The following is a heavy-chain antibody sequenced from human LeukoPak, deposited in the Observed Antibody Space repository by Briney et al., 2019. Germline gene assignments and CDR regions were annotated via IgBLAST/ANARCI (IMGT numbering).Heavy chain of an antibody. CDR3: ARDQTPMDSGSYGFDY. D-gene: IGHD1-26*01. CDR2: IYSGGST. V-gene: IGHV3-53*05. Sequence: GGSLRLSCAASGFTVSSNFMSWVRQAPGKGLEWVSVIYSGGSTYYADSVKGRFTISRDNSKNTLHLQMNSLRAEDTAMYYCARDQTPMDSGSYGFDYWGQGTLVTVSS. J-gene: IGHJ4*02. CDR1: GFTVSSNF.